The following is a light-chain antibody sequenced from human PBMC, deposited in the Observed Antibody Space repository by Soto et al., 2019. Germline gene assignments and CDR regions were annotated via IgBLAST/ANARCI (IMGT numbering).Light chain of an antibody. Sequence: EIVLTQSPGTLSLSPGERATLSCRASQSVSSSYLAWYQQKPGQAPRLLIYGASSGATGIPDSFSGSGSGTDFTLTISRLEPEGFAVYYCQQYGSSPQTFGQGPKMEIK. J-gene: IGKJ1*01. CDR1: QSVSSSY. CDR3: QQYGSSPQT. CDR2: GAS. V-gene: IGKV3-20*01.